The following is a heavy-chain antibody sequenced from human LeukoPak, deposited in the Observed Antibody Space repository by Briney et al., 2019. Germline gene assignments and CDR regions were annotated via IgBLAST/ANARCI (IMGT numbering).Heavy chain of an antibody. J-gene: IGHJ4*02. Sequence: PSETLSLTCTVSGGSISSYYWSWIRQPPGKGLEWIGYIYYSGSTNYNPSLKSRVTISVDTSKNQFSLELSSVTAADTAVYYCARGRAMAMYYFDYWGQGTLVTVSS. V-gene: IGHV4-59*01. CDR2: IYYSGST. D-gene: IGHD5-18*01. CDR3: ARGRAMAMYYFDY. CDR1: GGSISSYY.